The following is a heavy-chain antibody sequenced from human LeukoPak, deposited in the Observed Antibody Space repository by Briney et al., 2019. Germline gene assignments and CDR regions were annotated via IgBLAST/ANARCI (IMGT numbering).Heavy chain of an antibody. D-gene: IGHD6-19*01. V-gene: IGHV4-59*08. Sequence: SETLSLTCTVSGASMNLYYWSWIRQPPGKGLEWIGFKYYSGTTKYNPSFNSRVTMSVDTSKNQFSLKLSSVTAADTAVYYCARRLAVAASAFDSWGHGTLVTVSP. CDR1: GASMNLYY. J-gene: IGHJ4*01. CDR2: KYYSGTT. CDR3: ARRLAVAASAFDS.